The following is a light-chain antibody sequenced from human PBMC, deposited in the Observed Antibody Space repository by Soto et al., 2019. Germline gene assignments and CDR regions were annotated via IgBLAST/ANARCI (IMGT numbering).Light chain of an antibody. Sequence: EVVMTQSPATLSVSPGERATLSCRASQSVSSNLAWYQQKPGQSPRLLVYHASTRVTGIPSRFSGSGSGTDFTLTINSLQSEDVAVYYCQQSTFWPQTFGQGTKVEIK. CDR1: QSVSSN. J-gene: IGKJ1*01. V-gene: IGKV3D-15*01. CDR2: HAS. CDR3: QQSTFWPQT.